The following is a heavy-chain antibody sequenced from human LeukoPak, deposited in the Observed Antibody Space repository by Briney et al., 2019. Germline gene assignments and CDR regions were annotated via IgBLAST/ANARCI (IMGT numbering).Heavy chain of an antibody. CDR2: IYYSGST. J-gene: IGHJ4*02. D-gene: IGHD5-24*01. Sequence: SETLSLTCTVSGGSISSYYWSWIRQPPGKGLEWIGYIYYSGSTNYNPSLKSRVTMSVDTSKNQFSLKLSSVTAADTAVYYCARSAGYNDYWGQGTLVTVSS. CDR3: ARSAGYNDY. V-gene: IGHV4-59*12. CDR1: GGSISSYY.